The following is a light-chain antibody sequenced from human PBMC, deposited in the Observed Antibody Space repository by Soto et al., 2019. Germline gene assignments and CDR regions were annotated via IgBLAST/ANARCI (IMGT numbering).Light chain of an antibody. CDR2: GAS. CDR1: QSVSRD. Sequence: KGLKKSPATVSVKKRERATLSCRVSQSVSRDLAWYQQKPGQAPRLLIYGASTRAPSIPARFSGSGSGTDFTLTISSLQSEDFAVYYCQPYDKLPTWPFCQGTMVAIK. J-gene: IGKJ1*01. CDR3: QPYDKLPTWP. V-gene: IGKV3-15*01.